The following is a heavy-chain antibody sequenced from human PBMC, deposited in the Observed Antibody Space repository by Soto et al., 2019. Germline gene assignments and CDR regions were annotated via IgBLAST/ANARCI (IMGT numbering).Heavy chain of an antibody. Sequence: EVQLLESGGGVVQPGGSLRLSCVASGFNFKQFAMAWVRQAPGEGLEWVSGISGCGGSTSYADSVKGRCSIARDDSKNTLSLQMNSLRVEDTAQYYCAKADGEQWLVPHLDNWGQGTLVTVS. CDR1: GFNFKQFA. D-gene: IGHD6-19*01. CDR2: ISGCGGST. V-gene: IGHV3-23*01. CDR3: AKADGEQWLVPHLDN. J-gene: IGHJ4*02.